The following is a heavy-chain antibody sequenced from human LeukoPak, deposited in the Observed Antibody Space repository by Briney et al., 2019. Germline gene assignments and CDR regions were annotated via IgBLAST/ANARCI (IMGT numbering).Heavy chain of an antibody. CDR3: ARGLSRWVSSAPCH. V-gene: IGHV4-34*01. D-gene: IGHD3-22*01. Sequence: SETLSLTCAVYGGSFSGYYWSWIRQPPGKGLEWIGEINHSGSTNYNPSLKSRVTISVDTSKNQFSLKLSSVTAADTAVYYCARGLSRWVSSAPCHWGQGTLVTVSS. CDR2: INHSGST. CDR1: GGSFSGYY. J-gene: IGHJ4*02.